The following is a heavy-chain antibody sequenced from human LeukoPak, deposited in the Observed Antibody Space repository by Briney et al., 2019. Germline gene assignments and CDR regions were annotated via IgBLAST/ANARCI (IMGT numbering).Heavy chain of an antibody. J-gene: IGHJ6*03. Sequence: PGGSLRLSCAASGFTFSGSAMHWVRQASGKGLEWVGRIRSKANSYATAYAASVKGRFTISRDDSKNTAYLQMNSLKTEDTAVYYCTRLGLSYYMNVWGKGTTVTVSS. CDR3: TRLGLSYYMNV. CDR2: IRSKANSYAT. CDR1: GFTFSGSA. V-gene: IGHV3-73*01.